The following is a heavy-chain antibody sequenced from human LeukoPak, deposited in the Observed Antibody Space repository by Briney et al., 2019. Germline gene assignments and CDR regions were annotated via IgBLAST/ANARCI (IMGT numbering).Heavy chain of an antibody. J-gene: IGHJ4*02. CDR1: GFSLSTYT. CDR2: ISSGSDHR. Sequence: PGGSLRLSCAASGFSLSTYTMNWVRQAPGKGLEWVSSISSGSDHRYYADSVKGRFTISRDNSKNTLYLQMNSLRAEDTAVYYCAKERTPNFDYWGQGTLVTVSS. V-gene: IGHV3-21*04. CDR3: AKERTPNFDY.